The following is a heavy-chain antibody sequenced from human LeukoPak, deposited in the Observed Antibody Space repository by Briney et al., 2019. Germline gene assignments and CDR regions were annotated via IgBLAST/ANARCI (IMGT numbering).Heavy chain of an antibody. CDR3: APRGDIEHSYVYGKWFDP. CDR1: GGSFSAYY. Sequence: SETLSLTCAVYGGSFSAYYWTWIRQPPGKGLEWIGEINHSGSSNYNSSLRSRVTISVDTSYKRFSLGLSSVTAADTAVYYCAPRGDIEHSYVYGKWFDPWGQGTRVTVSS. D-gene: IGHD5-18*01. CDR2: INHSGSS. V-gene: IGHV4-34*01. J-gene: IGHJ5*02.